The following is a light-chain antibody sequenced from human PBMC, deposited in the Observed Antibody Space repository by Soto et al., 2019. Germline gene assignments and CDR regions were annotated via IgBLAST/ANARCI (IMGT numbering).Light chain of an antibody. V-gene: IGKV1-9*01. CDR1: QGISSF. Sequence: IQLTQSPSSLSASVGDRVTITCRASQGISSFLAWYQQKPGKAPNLLIYGASTLQSGVPSRFSGSGSGTDFTLTIARLQPEDFATYYCQQLNSYPRTFGQGTKVEVK. CDR2: GAS. J-gene: IGKJ1*01. CDR3: QQLNSYPRT.